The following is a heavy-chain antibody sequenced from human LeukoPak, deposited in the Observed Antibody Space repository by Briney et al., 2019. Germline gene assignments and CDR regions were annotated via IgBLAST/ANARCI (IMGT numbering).Heavy chain of an antibody. CDR1: GYTFTSYY. J-gene: IGHJ6*03. V-gene: IGHV1-18*04. Sequence: ASVKVSCKASGYTFTSYYMHWVRQAPGQGLEWMGWISAYNGNTNYAQKLQGRVTMTTDTSTSTAYMELRSLRSDDTAVYYCAREGPSGDYDYYYYMDVWGKGTTVTVSS. CDR2: ISAYNGNT. CDR3: AREGPSGDYDYYYYMDV. D-gene: IGHD4-17*01.